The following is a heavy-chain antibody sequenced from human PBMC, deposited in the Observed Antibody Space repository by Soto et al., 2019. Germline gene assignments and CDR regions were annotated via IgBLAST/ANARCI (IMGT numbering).Heavy chain of an antibody. CDR1: GYTFTGYY. CDR3: ARAPGPQYRAAAGTFLGELLSA. Sequence: ASVKVSCKASGYTFTGYYMHWVRQAPGQGLEWMGWINPNSGGTNYAQKFQGRVTMTRDTSISTAYMELSRLRSDDTAVYYCARAPGPQYRAAAGTFLGELLSAWGQGTLVTV. V-gene: IGHV1-2*02. D-gene: IGHD6-13*01. CDR2: INPNSGGT. J-gene: IGHJ5*02.